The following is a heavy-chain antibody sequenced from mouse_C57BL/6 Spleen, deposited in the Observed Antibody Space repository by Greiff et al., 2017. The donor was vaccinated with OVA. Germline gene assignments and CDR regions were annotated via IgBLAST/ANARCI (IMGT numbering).Heavy chain of an antibody. CDR2: IHPNSGST. Sequence: QVQLQQSGAELVKPGASVKLSCKASGYTFTSYWMHWVKQRPGQGLEWIGMIHPNSGSTNYNEKFKSKATLTVDKSSSTAYMQLSSLTSEDSAVYYCAGSTYGHYYAMDYWGQGTSVTVSA. J-gene: IGHJ4*01. CDR1: GYTFTSYW. CDR3: AGSTYGHYYAMDY. V-gene: IGHV1-64*01. D-gene: IGHD1-1*01.